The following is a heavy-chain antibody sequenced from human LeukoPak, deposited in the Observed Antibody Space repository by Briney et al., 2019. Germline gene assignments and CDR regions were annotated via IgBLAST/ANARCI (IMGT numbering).Heavy chain of an antibody. CDR1: GGTFSSYA. Sequence: GASVKVSCKASGGTFSSYAISWVRQAPGQGLEWMGGIIPIFGTANYAQKFQGRVTITADKSTSTAYMELSSLRSEDTAVYYCARAYYYDSSGYYYSSHAFDIWAQGTMVTVSS. V-gene: IGHV1-69*06. D-gene: IGHD3-22*01. J-gene: IGHJ3*02. CDR2: IIPIFGTA. CDR3: ARAYYYDSSGYYYSSHAFDI.